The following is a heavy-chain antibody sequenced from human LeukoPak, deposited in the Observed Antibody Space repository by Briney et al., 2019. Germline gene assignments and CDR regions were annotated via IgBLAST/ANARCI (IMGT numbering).Heavy chain of an antibody. Sequence: ASVKVSCKASGYTFTGYYMHWVRQAPGQGLEWMGWINPNSGGTNYAQKFQGRVTMTRDTSISTAYMELSRLRSDDTAVYYCARVVAATKAFDYWGQGTLVTVSS. CDR2: INPNSGGT. CDR1: GYTFTGYY. J-gene: IGHJ4*02. V-gene: IGHV1-2*02. CDR3: ARVVAATKAFDY. D-gene: IGHD6-13*01.